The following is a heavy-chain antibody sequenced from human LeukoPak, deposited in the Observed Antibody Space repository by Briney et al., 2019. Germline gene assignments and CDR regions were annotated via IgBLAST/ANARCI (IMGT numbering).Heavy chain of an antibody. J-gene: IGHJ4*02. CDR2: ISSSSSYI. D-gene: IGHD3-3*01. CDR3: ATSDDLWSGMDN. V-gene: IGHV3-21*01. Sequence: GGSLRLSCAVSGFTFSSSSMNWVRQAPGKGLEWVSSISSSSSYIYYADSVKGRFTISRDNAKNSLYLQMDSLRAEDTAVYYCATSDDLWSGMDNWGQGTLVTVSS. CDR1: GFTFSSSS.